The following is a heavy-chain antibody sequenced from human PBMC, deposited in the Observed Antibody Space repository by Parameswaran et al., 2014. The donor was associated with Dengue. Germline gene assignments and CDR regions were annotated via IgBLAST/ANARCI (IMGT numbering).Heavy chain of an antibody. J-gene: IGHJ3*02. CDR3: ARGGYDSSGDAFDI. CDR2: INPSGGST. D-gene: IGHD3-22*01. Sequence: WVRQAPGQGLEWMGIINPSGGSTSYAQKFQGRVTMTRDTSTSTVYMELSSLRSEDTAVYYCARGGYDSSGDAFDIWAKGQWSPSPQ. V-gene: IGHV1-46*01.